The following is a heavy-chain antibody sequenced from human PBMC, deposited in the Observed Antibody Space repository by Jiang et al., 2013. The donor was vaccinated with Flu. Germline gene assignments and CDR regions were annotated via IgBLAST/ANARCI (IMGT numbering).Heavy chain of an antibody. V-gene: IGHV4-39*07. CDR2: IYYSGST. CDR1: GGSISSSSYY. J-gene: IGHJ4*02. CDR3: ARDDDYGESFDY. Sequence: GSGLVKPSETLSLTCTVSGGSISSSSYYWGWIRQPPGKGLEWIGSIYYSGSTYYNPSLKSRVTISVDTSKNQFSLKLSSVTAADTAVYYCARDDDYGESFDYWGQGTLVTVSS. D-gene: IGHD4-17*01.